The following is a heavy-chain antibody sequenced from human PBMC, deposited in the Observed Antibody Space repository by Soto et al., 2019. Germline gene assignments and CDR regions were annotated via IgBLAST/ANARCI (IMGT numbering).Heavy chain of an antibody. V-gene: IGHV4-4*02. CDR1: CGSITRANW. J-gene: IGHJ3*02. CDR2: IFHNENT. D-gene: IGHD2-8*02. Sequence: PSETLSLTCTFSCGSITRANWWSWVRPPPGRGLEWVGQIFHNENTHYSPSLKSRDTISVDKSTNQFSLNLSSVTAADTAIYYCARVEDCTGDTCVLVAFDIWGQGTTVTV. CDR3: ARVEDCTGDTCVLVAFDI.